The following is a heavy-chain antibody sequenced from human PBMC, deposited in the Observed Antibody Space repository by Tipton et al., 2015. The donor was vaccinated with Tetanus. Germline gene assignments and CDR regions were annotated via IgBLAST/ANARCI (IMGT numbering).Heavy chain of an antibody. V-gene: IGHV3-48*02. CDR3: ARRGEARANWFDS. CDR2: ISYSSTSI. D-gene: IGHD2-21*01. Sequence: SLRLSCAGSGFSFRDFGMNWVRQAPGKGLEWVSYISYSSTSIYYADSVKGRFVVSRDNAKNSLYLQMNTPSDDDTAVYYCARRGEARANWFDSWGQGTLVTVSS. CDR1: GFSFRDFG. J-gene: IGHJ5*01.